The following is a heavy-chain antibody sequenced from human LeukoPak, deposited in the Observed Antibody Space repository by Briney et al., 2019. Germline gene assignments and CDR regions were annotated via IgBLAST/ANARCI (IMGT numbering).Heavy chain of an antibody. CDR1: GFTFSSYE. CDR3: ARVMVTAMGVFDY. D-gene: IGHD5-18*01. V-gene: IGHV3-48*03. CDR2: ISSSGSTI. Sequence: PGGSLRLSCAASGFTFSSYEMNWVRQAPGKGLEWVSYISSSGSTIYYADSVKGRFTISRDNAKNSLYLQMNSLRAEDTAVYYCARVMVTAMGVFDYWGQGTLVTVSS. J-gene: IGHJ4*02.